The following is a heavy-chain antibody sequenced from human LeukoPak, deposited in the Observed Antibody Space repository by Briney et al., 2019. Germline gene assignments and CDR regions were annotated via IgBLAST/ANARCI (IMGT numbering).Heavy chain of an antibody. CDR2: IKQDGSDK. CDR3: ARDLWGGSGSGLDY. V-gene: IGHV3-7*04. J-gene: IGHJ4*02. CDR1: GFTFSSYW. D-gene: IGHD3-10*01. Sequence: GGSLRLSCAASGFTFSSYWMTWVRQAPGKGLEWVASIKQDGSDKYYVDSVKGRFTISRDNAKNSLYLQMNSLRAEDTAVYYCARDLWGGSGSGLDYWGQGTLVTVSS.